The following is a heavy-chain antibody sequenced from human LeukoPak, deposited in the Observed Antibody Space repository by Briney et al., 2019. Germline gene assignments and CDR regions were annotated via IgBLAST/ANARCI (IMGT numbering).Heavy chain of an antibody. CDR2: INPNSGGT. V-gene: IGHV1-2*02. J-gene: IGHJ3*02. D-gene: IGHD3-22*01. Sequence: ASVKVSCKASGGTFSSYAISWVRQAPGQGLEWMGWINPNSGGTNYAQRFQGRVTMTRDTSISTAYMELSRLRSDDTAVYYCARDPDYYDSSGYYRGDAFDIWGQGTMVTVSS. CDR1: GGTFSSYA. CDR3: ARDPDYYDSSGYYRGDAFDI.